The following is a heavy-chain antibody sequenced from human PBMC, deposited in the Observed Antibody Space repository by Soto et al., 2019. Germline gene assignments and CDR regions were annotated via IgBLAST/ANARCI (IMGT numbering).Heavy chain of an antibody. V-gene: IGHV4-34*01. CDR3: ARTSRLGDSSSTSCYTYFQH. D-gene: IGHD2-2*02. CDR1: GGSFSGYY. J-gene: IGHJ1*01. CDR2: INHSGST. Sequence: SETLSLTCAVYGGSFSGYYWSWIRQPPGKGLEWIGEINHSGSTNYNPSLKSRVTISVDTSKNQFSLKLSSVTAADTAVYYCARTSRLGDSSSTSCYTYFQHWGQGTLVTVSS.